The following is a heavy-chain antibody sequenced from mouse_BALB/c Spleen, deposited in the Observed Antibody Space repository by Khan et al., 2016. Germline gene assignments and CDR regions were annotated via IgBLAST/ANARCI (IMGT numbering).Heavy chain of an antibody. Sequence: VQLQESGPGLVAPSQSLSITCTVSGFSLTSYGVHWVRQPPGKGLEWLGVIWAGGSSTYNSAIMSRLSIRHDNSKSHVILKMNRLQTNDTTMYYCSRLEDIWGNVTTLTVSS. CDR2: IWAGGSS. D-gene: IGHD1-3*01. CDR3: SRLEDI. V-gene: IGHV2-9*02. J-gene: IGHJ2*01. CDR1: GFSLTSYG.